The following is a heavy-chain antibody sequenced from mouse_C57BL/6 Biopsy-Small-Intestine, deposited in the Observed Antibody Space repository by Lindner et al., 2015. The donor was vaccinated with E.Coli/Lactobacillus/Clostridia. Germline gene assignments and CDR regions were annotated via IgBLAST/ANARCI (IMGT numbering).Heavy chain of an antibody. V-gene: IGHV1-64*01. D-gene: IGHD6-1*01. Sequence: SVKVSCKASGYTFTNYYIHWVRQAPGQGLEWMGIINPSGGSTIYAKKFQGRVTMTRDTSTSTVYMELSSLRSEDTAVYYCARERGAIAAAGRYWYFDLWGRGTLATVSS. CDR2: INPSGGST. J-gene: IGHJ1*01. CDR1: GYTFTNYY. CDR3: ARERGAIAAAGRYWYFDL.